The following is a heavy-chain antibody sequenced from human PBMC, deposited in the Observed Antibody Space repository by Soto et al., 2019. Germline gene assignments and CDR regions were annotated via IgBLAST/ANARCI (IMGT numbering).Heavy chain of an antibody. CDR3: ARVKCSSTSCNGNFDY. Sequence: ASVKVSCKASGYTFTSYGISWVRQAPGQGLEWMGWISAYNGNTNYAQKLQGRVTMTTDTSTSTAYMELRSLRSDDTAVYYCARVKCSSTSCNGNFDYWGQGTLVTVSS. CDR2: ISAYNGNT. V-gene: IGHV1-18*01. CDR1: GYTFTSYG. J-gene: IGHJ4*02. D-gene: IGHD2-2*01.